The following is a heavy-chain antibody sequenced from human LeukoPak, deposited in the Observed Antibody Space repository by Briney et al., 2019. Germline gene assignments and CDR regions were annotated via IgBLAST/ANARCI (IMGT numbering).Heavy chain of an antibody. D-gene: IGHD3-10*01. Sequence: PGGSLRLSCAASGFTFSTYWMTWVRQAPGKGLEWVANIKHDGSEKYYVDSVRGRFTISRDNAKNSLYLQVNSLGAEDTAVYYCARLLAYGSGGEAFDYWGQGSLVTVSS. V-gene: IGHV3-7*01. J-gene: IGHJ4*02. CDR3: ARLLAYGSGGEAFDY. CDR1: GFTFSTYW. CDR2: IKHDGSEK.